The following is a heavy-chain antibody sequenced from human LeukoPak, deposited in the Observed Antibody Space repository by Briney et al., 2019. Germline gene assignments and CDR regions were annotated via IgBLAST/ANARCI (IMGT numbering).Heavy chain of an antibody. V-gene: IGHV1-8*01. J-gene: IGHJ5*02. CDR2: MSPNSGNS. CDR3: ARGQGSLRNWFAP. CDR1: GYTFTICG. Sequence: AAGNLCCKCSGYTFTICGIRWVRHATGQGLGLMWWMSPNSGNSGYTQKVQVRVSITRNSSIRTAYMELSSLRSEDTAVYYCARGQGSLRNWFAPWGQGTLVTVSS.